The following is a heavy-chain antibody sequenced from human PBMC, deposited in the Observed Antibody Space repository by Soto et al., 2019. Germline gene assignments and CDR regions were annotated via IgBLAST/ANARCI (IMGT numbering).Heavy chain of an antibody. CDR2: ISAYNGNT. J-gene: IGHJ4*02. D-gene: IGHD6-13*01. V-gene: IGHV1-18*01. Sequence: QVQLVQSGAEVKKPGASVKVSCKASGYTFTSYGISWVRQAPGQGLEWMGWISAYNGNTNYAQKLQGRXTXTXXTSTSTAYMGLRSLRSDDTAVYHCARDLAAGTCDYWGQGTLVTVSS. CDR3: ARDLAAGTCDY. CDR1: GYTFTSYG.